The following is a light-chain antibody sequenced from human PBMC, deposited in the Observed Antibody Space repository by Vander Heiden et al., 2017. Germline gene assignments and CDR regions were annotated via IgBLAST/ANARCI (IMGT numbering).Light chain of an antibody. Sequence: DIQMTQSPSSLSASVGDRVTITCRASQSISSYLNWYQQKPGKAPKLLIYAASSLQSGVPSRFSGSGSGTDFTLTISRLQPEDVATYYCQKDNSALWTFGQGTKVEIK. J-gene: IGKJ1*01. CDR1: QSISSY. CDR2: AAS. CDR3: QKDNSALWT. V-gene: IGKV1-39*01.